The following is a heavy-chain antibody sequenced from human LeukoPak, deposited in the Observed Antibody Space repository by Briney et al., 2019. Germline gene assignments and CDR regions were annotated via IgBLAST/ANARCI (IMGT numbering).Heavy chain of an antibody. CDR3: ARAASRFQRGLPDY. J-gene: IGHJ4*02. Sequence: GGSLRLSCAASGFTFSSYGMHWVRQAPGKGLEWVAFIRYDGSNKYYADSVKGRFTISRDNSKNTLYLQMNSLRAEDTAVYYCARAASRFQRGLPDYWGQGTLVTVSS. V-gene: IGHV3-30*02. CDR2: IRYDGSNK. D-gene: IGHD5-18*01. CDR1: GFTFSSYG.